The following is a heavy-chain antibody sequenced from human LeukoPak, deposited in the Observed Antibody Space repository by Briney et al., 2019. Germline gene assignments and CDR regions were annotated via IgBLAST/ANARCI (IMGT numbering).Heavy chain of an antibody. J-gene: IGHJ4*01. D-gene: IGHD5-18*01. Sequence: GGSLRLSCAASGFTFDDYTMHWVRQAPGKGLEWVSLISWDGGSTYYADSVKGRFTISRDNSKNTLDLQMSSLRAEDTAVYYCARRGHGYGSPFDYWGQGTLVTVSS. CDR1: GFTFDDYT. CDR2: ISWDGGST. CDR3: ARRGHGYGSPFDY. V-gene: IGHV3-43*01.